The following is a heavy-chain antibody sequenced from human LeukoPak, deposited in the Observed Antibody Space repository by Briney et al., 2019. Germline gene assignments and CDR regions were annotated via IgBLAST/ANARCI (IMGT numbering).Heavy chain of an antibody. D-gene: IGHD2-2*01. Sequence: ASVKVSCKASGYTFTGYYVHWVRQAPGQGLEWMGWINPDSGGTSYAQKFQGRVTMTRDTSTSTAYMELSRLRSDDTAVYYCARGGEVCSSSSCYRGHDYWGQGTLVTVSS. CDR1: GYTFTGYY. CDR3: ARGGEVCSSSSCYRGHDY. J-gene: IGHJ4*02. V-gene: IGHV1-2*02. CDR2: INPDSGGT.